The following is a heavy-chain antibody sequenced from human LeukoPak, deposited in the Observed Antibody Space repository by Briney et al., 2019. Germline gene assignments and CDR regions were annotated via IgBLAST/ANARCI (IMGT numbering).Heavy chain of an antibody. CDR3: ARDSPAEPGAFDI. V-gene: IGHV3-30*04. CDR2: ISYDGSNK. D-gene: IGHD1-26*01. CDR1: GFTLSSYA. J-gene: IGHJ3*02. Sequence: GRSLRLSCAASGFTLSSYAMHWVRQAPGKGLEWVAVISYDGSNKYYADSVKGRFTISRDNSKNTLYLQMNSLRAEDTAVYYCARDSPAEPGAFDIWGQGTMVTVSS.